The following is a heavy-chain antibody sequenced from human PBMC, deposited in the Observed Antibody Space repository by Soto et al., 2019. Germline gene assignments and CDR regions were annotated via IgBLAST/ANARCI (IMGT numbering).Heavy chain of an antibody. J-gene: IGHJ4*02. Sequence: SVKVSCKASGGTFSSYAISWVRQAPGQGLEWMGGIIPIFGTANYAQKFQGRVTITADESTSTAYMELSSLRSEDTAVYYCARDESGYSGPNYWGQGTLVTVSS. D-gene: IGHD5-12*01. CDR2: IIPIFGTA. V-gene: IGHV1-69*13. CDR3: ARDESGYSGPNY. CDR1: GGTFSSYA.